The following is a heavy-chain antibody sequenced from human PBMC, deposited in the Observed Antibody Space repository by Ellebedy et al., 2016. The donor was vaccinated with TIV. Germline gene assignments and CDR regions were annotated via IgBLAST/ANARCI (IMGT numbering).Heavy chain of an antibody. CDR2: ISYDGSNK. CDR3: ANGLLAEGY. Sequence: GESLKISXAASGFTFSSYGMHWVRQAPGKGLEWVAVISYDGSNKYYADSVKGRFTISRDNSKNTLYLQMNSLRAEDTAVYYCANGLLAEGYWGQGTLVTVSS. J-gene: IGHJ4*02. CDR1: GFTFSSYG. V-gene: IGHV3-30*18. D-gene: IGHD3-3*01.